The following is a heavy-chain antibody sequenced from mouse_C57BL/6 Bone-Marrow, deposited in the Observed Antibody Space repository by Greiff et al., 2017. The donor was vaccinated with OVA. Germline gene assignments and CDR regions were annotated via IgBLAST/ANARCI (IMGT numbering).Heavy chain of an antibody. Sequence: EVKLMESGGGLVQPGGSLSLSCAASGFTFTDYYMSWVRQPPGKALEWLGFIRNKANGYTTEYSASVKGRFTISRDNSQSILYLQMNALSAEDSANYDCARYGGGNYFDYWGQGTTLTVSS. V-gene: IGHV7-3*01. CDR3: ARYGGGNYFDY. CDR2: IRNKANGYTT. J-gene: IGHJ2*01. CDR1: GFTFTDYY.